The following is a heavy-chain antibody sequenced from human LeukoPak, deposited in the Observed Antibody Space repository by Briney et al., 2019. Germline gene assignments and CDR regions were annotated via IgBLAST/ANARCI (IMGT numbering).Heavy chain of an antibody. CDR3: SLLAVASPQDY. CDR1: GFTFSTYE. J-gene: IGHJ4*02. CDR2: IGSSGSTV. Sequence: QPGGSLRLSCAASGFTFSTYEMHWVRQAPGKGLEWVPDIGSSGSTVYYADSVKGRFTTSRDNAKNFLYLQMHSLRAEDTAVYYCSLLAVASPQDYWGQGTLVTVSS. D-gene: IGHD6-19*01. V-gene: IGHV3-48*03.